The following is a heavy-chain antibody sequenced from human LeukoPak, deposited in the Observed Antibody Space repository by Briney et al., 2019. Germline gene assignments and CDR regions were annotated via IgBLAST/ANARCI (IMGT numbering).Heavy chain of an antibody. V-gene: IGHV4-31*03. Sequence: KPSQTLSLTCTVSGGSISSGGYYWSWIRQHPGKGLEWIGYIYYSGSTYYNPPLKSRVTISADTSKNQFSLKLSSVTAADTAVYYCARGPIVVVPAAIGDYYYGMDVWGQGTTVTVSS. CDR1: GGSISSGGYY. D-gene: IGHD2-2*02. CDR3: ARGPIVVVPAAIGDYYYGMDV. CDR2: IYYSGST. J-gene: IGHJ6*02.